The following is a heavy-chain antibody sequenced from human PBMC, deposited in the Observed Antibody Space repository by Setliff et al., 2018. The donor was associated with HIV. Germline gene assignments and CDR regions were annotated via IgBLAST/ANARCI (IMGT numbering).Heavy chain of an antibody. CDR2: IYYSGGT. V-gene: IGHV4-59*01. Sequence: SETLSLTCTVSGGSISAYYWSWIRQPPGKGLEWIGYIYYSGGTTYNPSLKSRVTISVGASKSQFSLNLTSVTVADTAIYYSAGYTTAWFAPYWGQGTLVTVSS. D-gene: IGHD6-19*01. J-gene: IGHJ4*02. CDR1: GGSISAYY. CDR3: AGYTTAWFAPY.